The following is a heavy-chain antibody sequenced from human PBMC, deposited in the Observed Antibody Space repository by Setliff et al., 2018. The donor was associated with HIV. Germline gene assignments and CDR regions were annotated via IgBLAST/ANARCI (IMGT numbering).Heavy chain of an antibody. D-gene: IGHD3-22*01. Sequence: ASVKVSCKASGNTFTKYYMHWVRQAPGQGLEWMGILNPSGSTVSAQKFRGRVTMTRDESTSTAYMELSSLSSEDTAVYYCARSYDSSGYYPDAFDIWGQGTMVTVSS. J-gene: IGHJ3*02. CDR1: GNTFTKYY. V-gene: IGHV1-46*01. CDR3: ARSYDSSGYYPDAFDI. CDR2: LNPSGST.